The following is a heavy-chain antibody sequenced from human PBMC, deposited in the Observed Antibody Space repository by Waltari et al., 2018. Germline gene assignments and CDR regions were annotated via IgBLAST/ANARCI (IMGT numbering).Heavy chain of an antibody. Sequence: QLQLQESGPGLVKPSETLSLTCTVSGGXIXXXNYFWNWIRQPPGKGLGWIGSIYYSGSNKYNPSLSGRVTISVDTSKNQFSLRMTSVTAADTXVYYCARDWTSSHYXXLTGYAVVSRPFDSXXXGXRVIVSS. D-gene: IGHD3-9*01. J-gene: IGHJ4*02. V-gene: IGHV4-39*07. CDR1: GGXIXXXNYF. CDR3: ARDWTSSHYXXLTGYAVVSRPFDS. CDR2: IYYSGSN.